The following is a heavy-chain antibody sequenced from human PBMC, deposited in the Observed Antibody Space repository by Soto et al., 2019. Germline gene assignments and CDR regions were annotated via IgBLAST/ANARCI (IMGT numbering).Heavy chain of an antibody. V-gene: IGHV4-59*01. Sequence: QVQLQESGPGLVKPSETLSLTCTVSGGSISGYFWSWIRQPPGKGLEWIGYISYSGSTNYNSSLKSRVTMSIDTSKNQFSLRLTSVTAADTAVYYCVRDGAATGSVYLDYWGQGTLVNVSS. CDR2: ISYSGST. J-gene: IGHJ4*02. CDR1: GGSISGYF. CDR3: VRDGAATGSVYLDY. D-gene: IGHD6-13*01.